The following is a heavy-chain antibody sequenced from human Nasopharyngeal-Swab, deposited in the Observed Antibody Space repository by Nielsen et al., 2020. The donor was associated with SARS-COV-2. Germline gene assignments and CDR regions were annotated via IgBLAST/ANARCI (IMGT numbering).Heavy chain of an antibody. CDR3: AKTPTNYGMDV. J-gene: IGHJ6*02. Sequence: LSLTCAASGFTFSSYSMNWVRQAPRKGLEWVSSISSSSSYIYYADSVKGRFTISRDNAKNSLYLQMNSLRAEDTALYYCAKTPTNYGMDVWGQGTTVTVSS. V-gene: IGHV3-21*04. CDR2: ISSSSSYI. CDR1: GFTFSSYS.